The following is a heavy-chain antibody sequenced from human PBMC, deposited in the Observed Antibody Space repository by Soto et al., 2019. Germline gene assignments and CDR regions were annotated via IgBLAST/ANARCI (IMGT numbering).Heavy chain of an antibody. CDR2: ISGSGGST. J-gene: IGHJ4*02. D-gene: IGHD6-19*01. Sequence: GMSLRLSCAVSGFTFSSYAMSWVRQVPGKGLEWVSAISGSGGSTYYADSVKGRFTISRDNSKSTLYLQMSSLRVEDTAIYYCAKTTTARIAVAPRGLFDSWGQGALVTVSS. V-gene: IGHV3-23*01. CDR3: AKTTTARIAVAPRGLFDS. CDR1: GFTFSSYA.